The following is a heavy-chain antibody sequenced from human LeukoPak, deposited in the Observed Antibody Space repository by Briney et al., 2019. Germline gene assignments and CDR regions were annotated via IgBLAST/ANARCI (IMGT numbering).Heavy chain of an antibody. J-gene: IGHJ3*02. CDR2: IKQDGSEK. CDR1: GFTFSSYW. D-gene: IGHD1-26*01. Sequence: PGGSLRLFRAASGFTFSSYWMSWVRQAPGKGLEWVANIKQDGSEKYYVDSVKGRFTISRDNAKNSLYLQMNSLRAEDTAVYYCARDREWELPADAFDIWGQGTMVTVSS. V-gene: IGHV3-7*01. CDR3: ARDREWELPADAFDI.